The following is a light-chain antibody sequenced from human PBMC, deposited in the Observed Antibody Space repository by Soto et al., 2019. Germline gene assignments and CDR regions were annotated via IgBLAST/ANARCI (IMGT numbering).Light chain of an antibody. CDR3: SSYTSTNSGV. CDR2: DVS. J-gene: IGLJ3*02. Sequence: QSALTQSASVSGSPGQSITISCTGTSSDVGGYNYVSWYQQHPGKAPKLIIYDVSNRPSGVSTRFSGSKSGNTASLTISGLQAEDEDDYSCSSYTSTNSGVFGGGTQLTVL. CDR1: SSDVGGYNY. V-gene: IGLV2-14*01.